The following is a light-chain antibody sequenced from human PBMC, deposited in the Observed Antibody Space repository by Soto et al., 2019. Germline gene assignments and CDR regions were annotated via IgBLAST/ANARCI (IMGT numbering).Light chain of an antibody. CDR2: GAS. CDR1: QSVSSN. Sequence: EIVMTQSPATLSVSPGERATLSCRASQSVSSNLAWYQQKPGQAPRLLIYGASTRVTGIPARFSGSVSGTEFTLTLSSLQSEDFAVYYCQQYNNWPVYTFGQGTKLEIK. CDR3: QQYNNWPVYT. V-gene: IGKV3-15*01. J-gene: IGKJ2*01.